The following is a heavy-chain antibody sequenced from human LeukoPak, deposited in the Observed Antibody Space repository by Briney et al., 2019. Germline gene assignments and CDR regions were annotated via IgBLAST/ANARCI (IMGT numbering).Heavy chain of an antibody. CDR1: GFTFSSYG. CDR3: AKDGNENDFWYGDVFDC. CDR2: TSASGDKT. Sequence: GGSLRLSCTASGFTFSSYGMSWVRQAPGEGLEWVSATSASGDKTHYTDSVKGRFTISRDNWKNTLYLQLNSLRAEDTAVYYCAKDGNENDFWYGDVFDCWGQGTLVTVSS. D-gene: IGHD3-3*01. V-gene: IGHV3-23*01. J-gene: IGHJ4*02.